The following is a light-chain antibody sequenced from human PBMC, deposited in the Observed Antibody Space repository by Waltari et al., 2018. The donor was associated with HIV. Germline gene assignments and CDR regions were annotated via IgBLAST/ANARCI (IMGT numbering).Light chain of an antibody. CDR1: ALSNQY. CDR3: QSADISGTHLFV. Sequence: SNDLTQSSSVSVSPGQTARITCSGDALSNQYSFWYQQKPGQAPLLLRYKDTERPAEIPERFAGSSSGTTATLTITGVQPEDEADYYCQSADISGTHLFVFAAGTKVTVL. V-gene: IGLV3-25*03. J-gene: IGLJ1*01. CDR2: KDT.